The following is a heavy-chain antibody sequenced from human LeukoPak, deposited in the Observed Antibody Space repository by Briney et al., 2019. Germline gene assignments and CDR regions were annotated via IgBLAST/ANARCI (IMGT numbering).Heavy chain of an antibody. D-gene: IGHD3-22*01. V-gene: IGHV4-59*01. CDR3: ARAVKGGYDSSGYPGGYFQH. Sequence: SETLSLTCTVSGGSINSYYWSWIRQPPGKGLEWIGYIYYSGSTNYNPSLKSRVTISVDTSKNQFSLKLSSVTAADTAVYYCARAVKGGYDSSGYPGGYFQHWGQGTLVTVSS. J-gene: IGHJ1*01. CDR2: IYYSGST. CDR1: GGSINSYY.